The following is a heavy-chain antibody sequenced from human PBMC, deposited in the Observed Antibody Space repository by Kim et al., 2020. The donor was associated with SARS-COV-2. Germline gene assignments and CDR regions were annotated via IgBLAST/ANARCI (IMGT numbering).Heavy chain of an antibody. CDR3: ATENWGTYYFDY. CDR1: VFTFSSYV. J-gene: IGHJ4*02. V-gene: IGHV3-30-3*01. CDR2: ISYDGSNK. Sequence: EGSLRLSCAASVFTFSSYVMHWVRQAPGKGLEWVAVISYDGSNKYYADSVKGRFTISRDNSKNTVYLQMNSLRAEDTAVYYCATENWGTYYFDYWGQGTLVTVSS. D-gene: IGHD7-27*01.